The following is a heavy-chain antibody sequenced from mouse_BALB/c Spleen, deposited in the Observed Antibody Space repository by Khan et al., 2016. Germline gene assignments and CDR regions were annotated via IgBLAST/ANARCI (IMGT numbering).Heavy chain of an antibody. CDR3: ARVGDNWYFDV. V-gene: IGHV1-9*01. CDR1: GFTFSSYW. D-gene: IGHD1-1*02. CDR2: ILPGSDST. Sequence: QVQLQQSGAELMKPGASVKISCKATGFTFSSYWIEWVKQRPEHGLEWIGEILPGSDSTNYNEKFKGKATFTADTSSNTAYMQLSSLTSEDSAVYYCARVGDNWYFDVWGAGTTVTVSS. J-gene: IGHJ1*01.